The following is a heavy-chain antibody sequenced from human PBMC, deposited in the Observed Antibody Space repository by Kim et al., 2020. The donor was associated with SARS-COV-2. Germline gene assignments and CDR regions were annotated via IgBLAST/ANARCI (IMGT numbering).Heavy chain of an antibody. Sequence: TNYNPSLKSRVTISVDTSKNQFSLKLSSVTAADTAVYYCARVSGYALFDYWGQGTLVTVSS. CDR3: ARVSGYALFDY. J-gene: IGHJ4*02. V-gene: IGHV4-59*01. CDR2: T. D-gene: IGHD3-22*01.